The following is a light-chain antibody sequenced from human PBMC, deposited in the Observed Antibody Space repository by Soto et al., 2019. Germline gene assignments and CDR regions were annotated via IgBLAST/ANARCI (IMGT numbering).Light chain of an antibody. CDR3: CSYGGNYISI. J-gene: IGLJ2*01. CDR1: NSDVGAYNY. V-gene: IGLV2-11*01. CDR2: DVS. Sequence: QSALTQPRSVSGSPGQSVTISCTGTNSDVGAYNYVSWYQQHPGKAPKLMIYDVSKRPSGVHDRFSGSKSGNTASLTISGLQAADEADYYCCSYGGNYISIFGGGTKLTVL.